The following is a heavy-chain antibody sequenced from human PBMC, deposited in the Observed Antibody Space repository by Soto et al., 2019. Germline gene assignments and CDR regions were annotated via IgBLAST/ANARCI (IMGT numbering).Heavy chain of an antibody. J-gene: IGHJ6*02. CDR3: ARLPIPLFYGIDV. CDR1: GGTFSSHI. D-gene: IGHD2-2*02. Sequence: QVQLVQSGAEVKKPGSSVKVSCKASGGTFSSHIISWVRQAPGQGLECMGRIIPILGVANYAQKFQGRVTITADKSTNTAYMELTSLRSEDTAVFYCARLPIPLFYGIDVWGQGTTVTVSS. V-gene: IGHV1-69*02. CDR2: IIPILGVA.